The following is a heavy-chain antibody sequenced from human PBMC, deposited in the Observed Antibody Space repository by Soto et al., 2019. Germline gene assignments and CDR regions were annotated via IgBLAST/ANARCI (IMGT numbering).Heavy chain of an antibody. CDR1: SGSFCSGVW. V-gene: IGHV4-4*02. D-gene: IGHD3-10*01. J-gene: IGHJ4*02. CDR2: LYHTGNT. CDR3: ARLAGGPGGTYYFDY. Sequence: SETLCLTCTAASGSFCSGVWWSWVRQPPGKGLEWIGELYHTGNTNYNPSLKSRLTMSVDESKNQFSLSLSSVTAADTAVYYCARLAGGPGGTYYFDYWGQGTLVTVSS.